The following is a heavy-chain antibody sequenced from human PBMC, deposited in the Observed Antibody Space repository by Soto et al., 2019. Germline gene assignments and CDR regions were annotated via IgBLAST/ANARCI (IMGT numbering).Heavy chain of an antibody. V-gene: IGHV1-69*01. CDR1: GGTFSSYA. CDR3: ARERVTMIVVENYYYYYGMDV. D-gene: IGHD3-22*01. CDR2: IIPIFGTA. Sequence: QVQLVQSGAEVKKPGSSVKVSCKASGGTFSSYAISWVRQAPGQGLEWMGGIIPIFGTANYAQKFQGRVTITADESTSTAYMELSSLRSEDTAVYYCARERVTMIVVENYYYYYGMDVWGQGTTVTVSS. J-gene: IGHJ6*02.